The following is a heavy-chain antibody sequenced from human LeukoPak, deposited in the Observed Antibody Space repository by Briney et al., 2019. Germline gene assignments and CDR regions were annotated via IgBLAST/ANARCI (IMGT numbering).Heavy chain of an antibody. CDR2: IYIGGNT. CDR1: GFTVSSNY. CDR3: AKEGFCSGANCYPPS. J-gene: IGHJ5*02. Sequence: PGGSLRLSCAASGFTVSSNYMTWFRQPPGKGLQWVSMIYIGGNTYYADSVQGRFTISRDNYRNTVYLQMDSLTVEDTAVYYCAKEGFCSGANCYPPSWGQGTLVTVSS. V-gene: IGHV3-53*01. D-gene: IGHD2-15*01.